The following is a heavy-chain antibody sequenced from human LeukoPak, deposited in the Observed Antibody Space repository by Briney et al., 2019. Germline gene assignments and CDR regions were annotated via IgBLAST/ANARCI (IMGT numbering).Heavy chain of an antibody. V-gene: IGHV3-30*18. D-gene: IGHD3-22*01. J-gene: IGHJ6*03. CDR2: ISYDGSNK. CDR1: GFTFSRYD. CDR3: AKANYYYDSSGYIHYMDV. Sequence: GGSLRLSCAASGFTFSRYDMHWVRQAPGKGLEWVAVISYDGSNKYYADSVKGRFTISRDNSKNTLYLQMNSLRAEDTAVYYCAKANYYYDSSGYIHYMDVRGKGTTVTVSS.